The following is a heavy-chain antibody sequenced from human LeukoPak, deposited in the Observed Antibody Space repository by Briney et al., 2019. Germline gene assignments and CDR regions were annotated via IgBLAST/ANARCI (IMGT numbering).Heavy chain of an antibody. V-gene: IGHV4-59*12. CDR1: GGSISSYY. CDR2: IYYSGST. J-gene: IGHJ4*02. D-gene: IGHD6-6*01. CDR3: ARDHSSSSGVDY. Sequence: SETLSLTCTVSGGSISSYYWSWIRQPPGKGLEWIGYIYYSGSTNYNPSLKSRVTISVDSSKNQFSLKLSSVTAADTAVYYCARDHSSSSGVDYWGQGTLVTVSS.